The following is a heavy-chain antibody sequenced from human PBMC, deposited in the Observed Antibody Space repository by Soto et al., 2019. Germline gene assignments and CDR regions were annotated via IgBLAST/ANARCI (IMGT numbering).Heavy chain of an antibody. CDR1: GFTFSSYG. J-gene: IGHJ6*03. CDR3: ARDLLRFLEWLNYMDV. V-gene: IGHV3-33*01. Sequence: GGSLRLSCAASGFTFSSYGMHWVRQAPGKGLEWVAVIWYDGSNKYYADSVKGRFTISRDNSKNTLYLQMNSLRAEDTAVYYGARDLLRFLEWLNYMDVWGKGTTVTVSS. D-gene: IGHD3-3*01. CDR2: IWYDGSNK.